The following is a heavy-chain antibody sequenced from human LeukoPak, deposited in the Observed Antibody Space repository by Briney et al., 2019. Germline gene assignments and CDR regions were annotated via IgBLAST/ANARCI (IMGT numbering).Heavy chain of an antibody. CDR1: GYTFTAYY. V-gene: IGHV1-2*02. J-gene: IGHJ4*02. CDR3: ASLSGSYSYYFDY. CDR2: INPNSGGT. Sequence: ASVKVSCKASGYTFTAYYMHWVRQAPGQGLEWMGWINPNSGGTNYAQKFQGRVTMTRDTSISTAYMELSRLRSDDTAVYYCASLSGSYSYYFDYWGQGTLVTVSS. D-gene: IGHD1-26*01.